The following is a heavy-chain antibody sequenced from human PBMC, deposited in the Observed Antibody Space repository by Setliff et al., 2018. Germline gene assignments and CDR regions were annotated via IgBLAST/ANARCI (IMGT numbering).Heavy chain of an antibody. D-gene: IGHD2-21*01. CDR3: ARFLDPRDGYQNSPGFDF. Sequence: SETLSLTCTVSGGSISTFYWSWIRQSPEKGLEWIAYIHYSGSTNQNPSLKSRVTISLDTPKNQFSLKLSYMTAADTAVYYCARFLDPRDGYQNSPGFDFWGQGTLVTVSS. CDR1: GGSISTFY. CDR2: IHYSGST. V-gene: IGHV4-59*01. J-gene: IGHJ4*02.